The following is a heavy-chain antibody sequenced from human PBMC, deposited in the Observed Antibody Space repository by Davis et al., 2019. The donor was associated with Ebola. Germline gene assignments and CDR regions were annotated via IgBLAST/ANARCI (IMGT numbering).Heavy chain of an antibody. CDR3: ARSSYQPDY. D-gene: IGHD2-2*01. Sequence: PGGPLRPPWAAPGFTFNKYWMHWVRQAPGTGLVYVSRISSDGGITRYADSVKGRFSISRDRTSNTLYLQMNGLRAEDTAVYYSARSSYQPDYWGQGTLVTVSS. J-gene: IGHJ4*02. CDR1: GFTFNKYW. CDR2: ISSDGGIT. V-gene: IGHV3-74*01.